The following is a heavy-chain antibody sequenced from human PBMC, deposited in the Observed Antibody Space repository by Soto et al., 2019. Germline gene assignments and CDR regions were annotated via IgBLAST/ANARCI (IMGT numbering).Heavy chain of an antibody. Sequence: QVQLVESGGGVVQPGRSLRLSCAASGLTIRSYAMHWVRQAPGKGLEWVAVISYDGSKKFHADVVKGRFTISRDNSKNTLYLQMNSLRAEDTAVYYCARDRAVAAPNWFDPWGQGTLVTVSS. V-gene: IGHV3-30-3*01. J-gene: IGHJ5*02. D-gene: IGHD6-19*01. CDR1: GLTIRSYA. CDR2: ISYDGSKK. CDR3: ARDRAVAAPNWFDP.